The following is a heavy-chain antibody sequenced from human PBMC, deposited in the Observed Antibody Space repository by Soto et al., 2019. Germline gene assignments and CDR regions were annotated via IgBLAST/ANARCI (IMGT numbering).Heavy chain of an antibody. D-gene: IGHD6-13*01. J-gene: IGHJ6*02. V-gene: IGHV3-48*02. CDR2: ISSSSSTI. CDR1: GFTFSSYS. Sequence: LRLSCAASGFTFSSYSMNWVRQAPGKGLEWVSYISSSSSTIYYADSVKGRFTISRDNAKNSLYLQMNSLRDEDTAVYYCARDPSRSSCFFYYYYGMDVWGQGTTVTVSS. CDR3: ARDPSRSSCFFYYYYGMDV.